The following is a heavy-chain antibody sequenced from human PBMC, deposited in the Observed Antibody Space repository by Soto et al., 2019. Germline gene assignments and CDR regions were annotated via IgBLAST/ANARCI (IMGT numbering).Heavy chain of an antibody. CDR3: AREGGDIVVVPAAGLTYYYYYYMDV. Sequence: GGSLRLSCAASGFTFSSYSMNWVRQAPGKGLEWVSSISSSSYIYYADSVKGRFTISRDNAKNSLYLQMNSLRAEDTAVYYCAREGGDIVVVPAAGLTYYYYYYMDVWGKGTTVTVSS. CDR2: ISSSSYI. V-gene: IGHV3-21*01. J-gene: IGHJ6*03. D-gene: IGHD2-2*01. CDR1: GFTFSSYS.